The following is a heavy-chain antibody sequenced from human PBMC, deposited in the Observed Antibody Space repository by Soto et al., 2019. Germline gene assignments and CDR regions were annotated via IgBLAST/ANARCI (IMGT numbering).Heavy chain of an antibody. CDR3: ARDLSIAAAGNPRGLDY. CDR1: GYTFTSYY. J-gene: IGHJ4*02. V-gene: IGHV1-46*01. Sequence: SCKASGYTFTSYYMHWVRQAPGQGLEWMGIINPSGGSTSYAQKFQGRVTMTRDTSTSTVYMELSSLRSEDTAVYYCARDLSIAAAGNPRGLDYWGQGTLVTVSS. D-gene: IGHD6-13*01. CDR2: INPSGGST.